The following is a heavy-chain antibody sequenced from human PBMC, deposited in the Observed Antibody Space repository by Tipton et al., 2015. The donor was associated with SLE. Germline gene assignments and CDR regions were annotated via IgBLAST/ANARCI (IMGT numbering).Heavy chain of an antibody. D-gene: IGHD4-11*01. J-gene: IGHJ5*02. CDR1: GGSITSDSYA. V-gene: IGHV4-61*02. Sequence: TLSLTCPVSGGSITSDSYAWNWIRQTAGKGLEWIGRISSSGNTNYNPSLKGRVTISVDTSKNQFSLTLSSVTAADTAMYYCAKYTNYGSFDPWGQGTLVTVSS. CDR2: ISSSGNT. CDR3: AKYTNYGSFDP.